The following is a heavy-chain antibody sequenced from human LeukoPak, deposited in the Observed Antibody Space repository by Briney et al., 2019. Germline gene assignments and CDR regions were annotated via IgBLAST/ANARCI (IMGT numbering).Heavy chain of an antibody. Sequence: PGESLRLSCAASGFTFSNAWMSWVRQAPGKGLEWVGRIKSKTDGGTTDYAAPVKGRFTISRDDSKNTLYLQMNSLKTEDTAVYYCTTGLRITYYYDSSGFKDAFDIWGQGTMVTVSS. CDR2: IKSKTDGGTT. V-gene: IGHV3-15*01. CDR3: TTGLRITYYYDSSGFKDAFDI. J-gene: IGHJ3*02. D-gene: IGHD3-22*01. CDR1: GFTFSNAW.